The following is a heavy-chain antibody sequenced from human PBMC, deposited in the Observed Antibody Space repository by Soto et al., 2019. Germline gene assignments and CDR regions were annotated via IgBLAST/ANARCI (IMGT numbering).Heavy chain of an antibody. J-gene: IGHJ5*02. CDR2: IYYSGST. D-gene: IGHD3-22*01. Sequence: SSETLSLTCTVSGGSISSYYWSWIRQPPGKGLEWIGYIYYSGSTNYNPSLKSRVTISVDTSKNQFSLKLTSVTAADTAVYYCARVDHYYDSSGYYYNWFYPWGQGTLVTVSS. CDR3: ARVDHYYDSSGYYYNWFYP. CDR1: GGSISSYY. V-gene: IGHV4-59*01.